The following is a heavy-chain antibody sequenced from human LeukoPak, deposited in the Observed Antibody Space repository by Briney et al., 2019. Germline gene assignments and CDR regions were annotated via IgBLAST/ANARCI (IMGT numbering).Heavy chain of an antibody. CDR3: AKDGRRFSSSLTYFDY. Sequence: GGSLRLSCAASGFTFSSYAMSWVRQAPGKGLESVSAISGSGGSTYYADSVKGRFTISRDNSKNTLYLQMNSLRAEDTAVYYCAKDGRRFSSSLTYFDYWGQGTLVTVSS. CDR1: GFTFSSYA. V-gene: IGHV3-23*01. J-gene: IGHJ4*02. D-gene: IGHD6-13*01. CDR2: ISGSGGST.